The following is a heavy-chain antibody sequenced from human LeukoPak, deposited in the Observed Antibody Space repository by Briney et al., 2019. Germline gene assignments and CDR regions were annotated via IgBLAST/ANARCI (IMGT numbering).Heavy chain of an antibody. CDR3: AREICYYDSSGYYLGGGFDY. V-gene: IGHV3-11*05. J-gene: IGHJ4*02. D-gene: IGHD3-22*01. Sequence: GGSLRLSCAASGFTFSDYYMSWIRQAPGKGLEWVSYISSSSSYTNYADSVKGRFTISRDNAKNSLHLQMNSLRAEDTAVYYCAREICYYDSSGYYLGGGFDYWGQGTLVTVSS. CDR2: ISSSSSYT. CDR1: GFTFSDYY.